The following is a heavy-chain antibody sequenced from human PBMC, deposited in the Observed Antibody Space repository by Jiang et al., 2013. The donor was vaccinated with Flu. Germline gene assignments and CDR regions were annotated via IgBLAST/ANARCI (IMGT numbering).Heavy chain of an antibody. CDR3: AHIRYFDWYYNWFDP. J-gene: IGHJ5*02. CDR1: GFSLSTSGVG. CDR2: IYWDDDK. Sequence: KPTQTLTLTCTFSGFSLSTSGVGVGWIRQPPGKALEWLALIYWDDDKRYSPSLKSRLTITKDTSKNQVVLTMTNMDPVDTATYYCAHIRYFDWYYNWFDPGAREPWSPSPQ. D-gene: IGHD3-9*01. V-gene: IGHV2-5*02.